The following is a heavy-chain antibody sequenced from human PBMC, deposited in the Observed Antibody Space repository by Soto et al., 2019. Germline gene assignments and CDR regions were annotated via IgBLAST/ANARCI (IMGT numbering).Heavy chain of an antibody. CDR3: ARGSHIAARPDAFDI. V-gene: IGHV1-2*04. CDR1: GYTFTGYY. J-gene: IGHJ3*02. D-gene: IGHD6-6*01. CDR2: INPNSGGT. Sequence: TSVKVSCKASGYTFTGYYMHWVRQAPGQGLEWMGWINPNSGGTNYAQKFQGWVTMTRDTSISTAYMELSRLRSDDTAVCYCARGSHIAARPDAFDIWGQGTMVTVSS.